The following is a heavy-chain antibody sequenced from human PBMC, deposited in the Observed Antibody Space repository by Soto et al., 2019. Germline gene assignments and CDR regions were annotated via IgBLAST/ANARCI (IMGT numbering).Heavy chain of an antibody. CDR2: IXXSXXX. CDR3: ARGDNLGGPTFDI. V-gene: IGHV4-59*11. CDR1: GGSSFSHY. D-gene: IGHD3-16*01. Sequence: SETLSLTCTVSGGSSFSHYWGWIRQARGKVLXNIXXIXXSXXXXXNXXLKSRVTISVDMSREQFCLKLTTVTAAETAVYYCARGDNLGGPTFDIWGQGTSVTASS. J-gene: IGHJ3*02.